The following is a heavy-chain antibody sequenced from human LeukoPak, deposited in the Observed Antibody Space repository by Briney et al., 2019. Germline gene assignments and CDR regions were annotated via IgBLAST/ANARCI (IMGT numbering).Heavy chain of an antibody. CDR2: INHSGST. CDR3: ARKMSYCSSTSCYWDFAYYYGMDV. Sequence: SETLSLTCAVYGGSFSGYYWSWIRQPPGKGLEWIGEINHSGSTNYNPSLKSRVTISVDTSKNQFSLKLSSVTAADTAVYYCARKMSYCSSTSCYWDFAYYYGMDVGGQGTTVTVSS. CDR1: GGSFSGYY. V-gene: IGHV4-34*01. J-gene: IGHJ6*02. D-gene: IGHD2-2*01.